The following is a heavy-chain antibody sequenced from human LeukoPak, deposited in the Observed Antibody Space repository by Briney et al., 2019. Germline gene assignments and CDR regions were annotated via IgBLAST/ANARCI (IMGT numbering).Heavy chain of an antibody. CDR3: AKDRHDYDFWSGYFIDY. V-gene: IGHV3-23*01. CDR1: GFTFSSYA. CDR2: ISGSGGST. D-gene: IGHD3-3*01. Sequence: GGSLRLSCAASGFTFSSYAMSWARQAPGKGLEWVSAISGSGGSTYYADSVKGRFTISRDNSKNTLYLQMNSLRAEDTAVYYCAKDRHDYDFWSGYFIDYWGQGTLVTVSS. J-gene: IGHJ4*02.